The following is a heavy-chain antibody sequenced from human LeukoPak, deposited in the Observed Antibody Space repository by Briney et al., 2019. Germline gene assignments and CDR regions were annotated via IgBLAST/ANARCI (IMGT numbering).Heavy chain of an antibody. V-gene: IGHV4-38-2*02. J-gene: IGHJ4*02. Sequence: SETLSLTCTVSGYSISSDYYWGWIRQPPGKGLEWVGSIDHSGSTYYNPSLKNRVTISVDTSKNQFSLNLSSVTAADTAVYYCARDQPRAGVLPTIRRSFTTLAYWGQGTLVTVSS. CDR3: ARDQPRAGVLPTIRRSFTTLAY. CDR2: IDHSGST. D-gene: IGHD2/OR15-2a*01. CDR1: GYSISSDYY.